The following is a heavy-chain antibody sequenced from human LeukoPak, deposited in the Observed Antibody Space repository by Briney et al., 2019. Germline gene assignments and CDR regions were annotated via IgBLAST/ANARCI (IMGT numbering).Heavy chain of an antibody. D-gene: IGHD3-22*01. CDR2: ISGSGGST. CDR1: GFTFSDSY. V-gene: IGHV3-23*01. J-gene: IGHJ4*02. CDR3: AKDQGYYDSSNFDY. Sequence: PGGSLRLSCAASGFTFSDSYMSWIRQAPGKGLEWVSAISGSGGSTYYADSVKGRFTISRDNSKNTLYLQMNSLRAEDTAVYYCAKDQGYYDSSNFDYWCQGTLVTVSS.